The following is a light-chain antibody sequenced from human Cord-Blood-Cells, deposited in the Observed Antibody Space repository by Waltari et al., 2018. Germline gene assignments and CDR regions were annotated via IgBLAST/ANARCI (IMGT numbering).Light chain of an antibody. CDR2: GAS. V-gene: IGKV3-20*01. Sequence: DIVLTHSPGTLSLSPGERGTLSCRASQSVSSSYLALYQQKPGQAPRLLIYGASSRATGIPDRFSGSGSGTDFTLTISRLEPEDFAVYYCQQYGSSPRTFGQGTKVEIK. CDR1: QSVSSSY. J-gene: IGKJ1*01. CDR3: QQYGSSPRT.